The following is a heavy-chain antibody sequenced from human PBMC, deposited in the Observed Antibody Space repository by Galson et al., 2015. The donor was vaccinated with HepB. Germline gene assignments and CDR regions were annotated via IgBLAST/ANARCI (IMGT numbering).Heavy chain of an antibody. CDR2: IDPSDSYT. CDR1: GYSFINYW. D-gene: IGHD5-18*01. J-gene: IGHJ4*02. Sequence: QSGAEVKKAGKSLRISCKPSGYSFINYWISWVRQMPGKGLEWMGRIDPSDSYTMYSPSFQGHVTISTDKSISTAYLQWSSLKASDTAMYYCARHSPDFDYWGQGTLVTVSS. V-gene: IGHV5-10-1*01. CDR3: ARHSPDFDY.